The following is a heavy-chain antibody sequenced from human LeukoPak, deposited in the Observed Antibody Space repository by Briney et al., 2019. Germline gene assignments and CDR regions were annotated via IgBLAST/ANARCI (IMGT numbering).Heavy chain of an antibody. CDR3: ARGHSDYRRLFDY. CDR1: GFSFSSFA. J-gene: IGHJ4*02. CDR2: INSIGGNT. D-gene: IGHD4-11*01. Sequence: GGSLRLSCAASGFSFSSFAMHWVRQAPGKGLEYVSSINSIGGNTYYANSVMGRATISRDNSKNTLYLHLGSLRTEDTAVHFCARGHSDYRRLFDYWGQGTLVTVSS. V-gene: IGHV3-64*01.